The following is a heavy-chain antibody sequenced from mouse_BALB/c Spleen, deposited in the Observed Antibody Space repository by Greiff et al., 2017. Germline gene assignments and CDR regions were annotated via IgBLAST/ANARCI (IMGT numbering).Heavy chain of an antibody. CDR2: ISYDGSN. CDR3: AREGYDYDAWFAY. V-gene: IGHV3-6*02. CDR1: GYSITSDYA. Sequence: VQLKESGPGLVKPSQSLSLTCTVTGYSITSDYAWNWIRQFPGNKLEWMGYISYDGSNNYNPSLKNRISITRDTSKNQFFLKLNSVTTEDTATYYCAREGYDYDAWFAYWGQGTLVTVSA. D-gene: IGHD2-4*01. J-gene: IGHJ3*01.